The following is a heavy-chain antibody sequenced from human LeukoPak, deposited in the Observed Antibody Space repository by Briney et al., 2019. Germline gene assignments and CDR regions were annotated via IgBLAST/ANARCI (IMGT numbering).Heavy chain of an antibody. CDR1: GGSFSVYY. Sequence: SETLSLTCAVYGGSFSVYYCSWIRQPPGKGLEWIGEINHSGSTNYNPSLKSRVTISVDTSKNQFSLKLSSVTAADTAVYYCARGHSSGWTTVGSWGQGTLVTVSS. CDR2: INHSGST. J-gene: IGHJ5*02. CDR3: ARGHSSGWTTVGS. D-gene: IGHD6-19*01. V-gene: IGHV4-34*01.